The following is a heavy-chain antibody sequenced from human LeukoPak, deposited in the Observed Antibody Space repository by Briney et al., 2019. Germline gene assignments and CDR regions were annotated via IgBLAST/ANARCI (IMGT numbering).Heavy chain of an antibody. CDR2: ISSSGTTV. V-gene: IGHV3-48*03. J-gene: IGHJ4*02. CDR3: ARDVGILTPFDY. CDR1: GFIFGDCA. Sequence: PGGSLRLSCTASGFIFGDCAMSWARQAPGKGLEWVSHISSSGTTVYYANSVKGRFTISRDNAKNSLFLQMNSLRAEDTAVYYCARDVGILTPFDYWGQGTLVTVSS. D-gene: IGHD3-9*01.